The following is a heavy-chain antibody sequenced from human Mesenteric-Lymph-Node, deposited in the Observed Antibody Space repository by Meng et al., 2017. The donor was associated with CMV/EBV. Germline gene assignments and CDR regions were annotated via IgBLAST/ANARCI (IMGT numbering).Heavy chain of an antibody. CDR3: ARLQTGYYDFWSGYYRYYYGMDV. CDR2: VFYSGNT. V-gene: IGHV4-59*11. J-gene: IGHJ6*02. D-gene: IGHD3-3*01. CDR1: GGSITGHY. Sequence: GSLRLSCSVSGGSITGHYGTWIRQPPGRGLEWIGYVFYSGNTNYNPSLKGRVTISVDTSKTQFSLNLNSVTDADTAVYYCARLQTGYYDFWSGYYRYYYGMDVWGQGTTVTVSS.